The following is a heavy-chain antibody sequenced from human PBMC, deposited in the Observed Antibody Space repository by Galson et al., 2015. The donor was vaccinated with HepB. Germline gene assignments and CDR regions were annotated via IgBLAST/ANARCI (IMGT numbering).Heavy chain of an antibody. V-gene: IGHV3-13*05. CDR3: ARAWGTVTDNYWYFDL. D-gene: IGHD4-17*01. J-gene: IGHJ2*01. Sequence: SLRLSCAASGFTFSSYDMHWVRQATGKGLEWVSAIGTAGDPYYPGSVKGRFTISRENAKNSLYLQMNSLRAGDTAVYYCARAWGTVTDNYWYFDLWGRGTLVTVSS. CDR1: GFTFSSYD. CDR2: IGTAGDP.